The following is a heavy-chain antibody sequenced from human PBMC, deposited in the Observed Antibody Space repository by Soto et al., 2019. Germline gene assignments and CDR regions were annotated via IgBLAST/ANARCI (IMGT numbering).Heavy chain of an antibody. D-gene: IGHD3-22*01. J-gene: IGHJ5*02. CDR2: ISAYNGNT. CDR1: GYTFTSYG. Sequence: QVQLVQSGAEVKKPGASVKVSCKASGYTFTSYGISWVRQAPGQGLEWMGWISAYNGNTNYAQKLQGRVTMTTDTAASTXYMELRSLRSDDTAVYYCARDPRAGDSSGWNCFDPWGQGTLVTVSS. V-gene: IGHV1-18*01. CDR3: ARDPRAGDSSGWNCFDP.